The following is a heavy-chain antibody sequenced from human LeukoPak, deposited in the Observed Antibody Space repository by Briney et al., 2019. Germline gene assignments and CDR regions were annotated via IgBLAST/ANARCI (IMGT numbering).Heavy chain of an antibody. CDR3: AREDSSGYYYVGY. V-gene: IGHV3-7*01. Sequence: PGGSLRLSCAASGFTFSSYWMNWARQAPGKGLEWVASINHNGNVNYYVDSVKGRFTISRDNAKNSLYLQMNSLRAEDTAVYYCAREDSSGYYYVGYWGQGTLVTVSS. J-gene: IGHJ4*02. CDR2: INHNGNVN. CDR1: GFTFSSYW. D-gene: IGHD3-22*01.